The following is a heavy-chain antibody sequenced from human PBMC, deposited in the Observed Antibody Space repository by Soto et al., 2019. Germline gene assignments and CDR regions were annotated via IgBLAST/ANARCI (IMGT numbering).Heavy chain of an antibody. CDR2: ISYDGRNK. V-gene: IGHV3-30*04. D-gene: IGHD6-13*01. CDR1: GFTFSNYA. CDR3: ARGKAAGDY. Sequence: GSLRLSCAASGFTFSNYAIHWVRQAPGKGLEWVAVISYDGRNKYYTDSVKGRFTISRDNSKNTLYLQMDSLRDEDTAMYYCARGKAAGDYWGQGTLVTVSS. J-gene: IGHJ4*02.